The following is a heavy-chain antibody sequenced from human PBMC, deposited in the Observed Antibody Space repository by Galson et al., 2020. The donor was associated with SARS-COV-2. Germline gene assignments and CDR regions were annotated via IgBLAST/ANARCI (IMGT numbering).Heavy chain of an antibody. V-gene: IGHV3-9*01. Sequence: ISRNSGSIGYADSVKGRFTISRDNAKNSLYLQMNSLRAEDTALYYCAKDISGYGDIAVAGTGGYYYYGMDVWGQGTTVTVSS. J-gene: IGHJ6*02. CDR2: ISRNSGSI. D-gene: IGHD6-19*01. CDR3: AKDISGYGDIAVAGTGGYYYYGMDV.